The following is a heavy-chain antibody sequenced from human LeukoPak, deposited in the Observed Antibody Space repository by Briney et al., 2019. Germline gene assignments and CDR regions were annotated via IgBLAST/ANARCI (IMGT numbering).Heavy chain of an antibody. CDR2: THTTGST. Sequence: PSETLSLTCSVSVGFTTYDYWNWIRQPAGKAPEWIGRTHTTGSTNYNPSLKSRLTMTLDKSKKQFSLKVTSMTAADTALYYCARGGGNRHFDSWGQGILVTVSS. V-gene: IGHV4-4*07. D-gene: IGHD2-15*01. J-gene: IGHJ4*02. CDR1: VGFTTYDY. CDR3: ARGGGNRHFDS.